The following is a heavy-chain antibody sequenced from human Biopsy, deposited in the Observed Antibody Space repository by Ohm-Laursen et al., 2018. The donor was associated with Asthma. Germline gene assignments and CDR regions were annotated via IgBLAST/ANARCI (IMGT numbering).Heavy chain of an antibody. D-gene: IGHD6-19*01. J-gene: IGHJ6*02. CDR3: ARCQVGYSSGWSLLLKKIYYSGMDV. V-gene: IGHV1-69*01. CDR1: GGTFSNFA. Sequence: SSVKVSCKAPGGTFSNFAISWVRQAPGQGLEWLGGIMTVFGTTNYAPKFQGRVTITADESTSTAYMEVTSLRSEDMAIYYCARCQVGYSSGWSLLLKKIYYSGMDVWGQGTAVTVSS. CDR2: IMTVFGTT.